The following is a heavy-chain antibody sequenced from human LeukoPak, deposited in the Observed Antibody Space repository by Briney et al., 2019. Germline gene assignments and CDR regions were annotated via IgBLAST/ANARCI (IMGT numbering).Heavy chain of an antibody. D-gene: IGHD2-2*01. V-gene: IGHV4-34*01. J-gene: IGHJ6*02. Sequence: KPSETLSLTCAVYGGSFRGYYWSWIRQPPGKGLEWIGEINHSGSTNYNPSLKSRVTISVDTSKNQFSLKLSSVTAADTAVYYCAGGAQPYYYYGMDVWGQGTTVTVSS. CDR2: INHSGST. CDR3: AGGAQPYYYYGMDV. CDR1: GGSFRGYY.